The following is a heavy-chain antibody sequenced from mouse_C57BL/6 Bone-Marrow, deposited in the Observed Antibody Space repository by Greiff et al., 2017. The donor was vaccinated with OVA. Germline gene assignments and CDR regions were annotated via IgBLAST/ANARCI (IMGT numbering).Heavy chain of an antibody. CDR3: ARPLDYYGSSYWYFDV. Sequence: VQLQQSGPELVKPGASVKISCKASGYTFTDYYMNWVKQSHGKSLEWIGDINPNNGGTSYNQKFKGKATLPVDKSSSTAYMELRSLTSEDSAVYYCARPLDYYGSSYWYFDVWGTGTTVTVSS. J-gene: IGHJ1*03. CDR1: GYTFTDYY. CDR2: INPNNGGT. V-gene: IGHV1-26*01. D-gene: IGHD1-1*01.